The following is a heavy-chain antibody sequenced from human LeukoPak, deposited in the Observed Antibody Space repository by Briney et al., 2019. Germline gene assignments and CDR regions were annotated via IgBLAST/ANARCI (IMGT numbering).Heavy chain of an antibody. CDR2: IYSSGST. D-gene: IGHD1-14*01. CDR3: ARDLSGTDAFNV. CDR1: GASITYNF. Sequence: SETLSLTCTVTGASITYNFWNWFRQPAGKGREGIGRIYSSGSTKYNPSVKSRVIMSVDTSKNQFSLNLRSVTAADTAVYFCARDLSGTDAFNVWGQGTMVTVSS. J-gene: IGHJ3*01. V-gene: IGHV4-4*07.